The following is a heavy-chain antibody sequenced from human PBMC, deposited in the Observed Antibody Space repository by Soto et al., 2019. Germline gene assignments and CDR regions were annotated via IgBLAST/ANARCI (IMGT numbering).Heavy chain of an antibody. CDR3: AAHDSGGYYAEY. J-gene: IGHJ4*02. D-gene: IGHD3-22*01. Sequence: QLQLQESGPGLVKPSETLSLTCTVSGDSVTISDYYWGWIRQPPGKGLEWIGSIHYSGSTYYNPSLKSRVTICGDTSKKQFSLKLTSVTAADAAVYYCAAHDSGGYYAEYWGQGTRVTVSA. CDR2: IHYSGST. CDR1: GDSVTISDYY. V-gene: IGHV4-39*01.